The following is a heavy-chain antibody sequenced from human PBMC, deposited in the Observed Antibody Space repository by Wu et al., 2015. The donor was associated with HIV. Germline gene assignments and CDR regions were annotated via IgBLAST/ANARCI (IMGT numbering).Heavy chain of an antibody. CDR1: GDTSRNYV. V-gene: IGHV1-69*13. J-gene: IGHJ4*02. CDR3: ARGDSSGWYSFDY. CDR2: FSPVFAKP. D-gene: IGHD6-19*01. Sequence: QVHLVQSGAEVKKPGSSVKVSCKASGDTSRNYVFSWVRQAPGQGLEWMGRFSPVFAKPSYAQKFQGRVTITADELTRTTYVELSSLRSEDTAVYYCARGDSSGWYSFDYWGQGTLVIVSS.